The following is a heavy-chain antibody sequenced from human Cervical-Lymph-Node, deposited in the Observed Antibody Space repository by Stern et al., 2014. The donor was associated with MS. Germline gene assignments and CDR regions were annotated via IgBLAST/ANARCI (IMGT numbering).Heavy chain of an antibody. CDR3: ARDSTTGMDV. Sequence: MQLVESGAEVKKPGSSVKVSCKTSGDTFSSYAISWVRQGPGQGLEWMGGIVPIFGTANYAEKFQGRVTITAGVSTNTAYMELSRLGSDDTAVYYCARDSTTGMDVWGQGTTVTVSS. J-gene: IGHJ6*02. V-gene: IGHV1-69*01. CDR2: IVPIFGTA. CDR1: GDTFSSYA. D-gene: IGHD1-1*01.